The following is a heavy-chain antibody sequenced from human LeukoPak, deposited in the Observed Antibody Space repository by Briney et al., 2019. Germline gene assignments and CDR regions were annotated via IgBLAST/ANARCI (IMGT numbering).Heavy chain of an antibody. Sequence: GGSLRLSCAASGFTFSRYWMHWVRQAPGKGLVWVSGISSDGTTTTYADSVKGRFTVSRDNAKNTLYLRMNSLRADDTAVYYCESFVAASPRWGQGSLVTVSS. CDR1: GFTFSRYW. J-gene: IGHJ4*02. CDR2: ISSDGTTT. D-gene: IGHD3-10*01. V-gene: IGHV3-74*01. CDR3: ESFVAASPR.